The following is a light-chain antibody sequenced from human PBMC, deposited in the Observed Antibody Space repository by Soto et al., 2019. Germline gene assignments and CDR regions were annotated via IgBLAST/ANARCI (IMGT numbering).Light chain of an antibody. Sequence: DIQMTQSPSTLSASVGDRVTITCRASQSISSWLAWYQQKPGKAPKLLIYDASSLESGVPSRFSGSGSGTEFPLTISSLQPDDFATYYCQQYNTLTFGQGTKVEIK. CDR3: QQYNTLT. CDR2: DAS. CDR1: QSISSW. J-gene: IGKJ1*01. V-gene: IGKV1-5*01.